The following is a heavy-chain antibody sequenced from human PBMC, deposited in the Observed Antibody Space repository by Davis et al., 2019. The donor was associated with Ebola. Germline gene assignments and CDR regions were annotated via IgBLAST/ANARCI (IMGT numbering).Heavy chain of an antibody. J-gene: IGHJ4*02. Sequence: ASVKVSCKASGGTFSSYAISWVRQAPGQGLEWMGIINPSGGSTSYAQKFQGRVTMTRDTSTSTVYMELSSLRSEDTAVYYCATNDYSGSYRDYWGQGTLVTVSS. CDR1: GGTFSSYA. CDR2: INPSGGST. CDR3: ATNDYSGSYRDY. V-gene: IGHV1-46*01. D-gene: IGHD1-26*01.